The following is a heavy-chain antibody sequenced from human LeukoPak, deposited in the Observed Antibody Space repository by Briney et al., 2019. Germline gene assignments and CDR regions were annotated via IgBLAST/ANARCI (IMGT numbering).Heavy chain of an antibody. CDR3: ARHLAEYCQH. Sequence: SETLSLTCTVSGGSISSSSYYWGWIRQPPGKGLEWNGSIYYSGSTYYNPSLKSLVTISVDTSKNQFSLKLSSVTAADTAVYYCARHLAEYCQHWAQNTLVSVPS. CDR1: GGSISSSSYY. CDR2: IYYSGST. J-gene: IGHJ1*01. V-gene: IGHV4-39*01.